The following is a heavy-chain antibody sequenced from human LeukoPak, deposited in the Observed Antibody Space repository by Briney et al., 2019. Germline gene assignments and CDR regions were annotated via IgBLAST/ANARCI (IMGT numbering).Heavy chain of an antibody. CDR3: AKVLHGPAVAGSFDY. J-gene: IGHJ4*02. CDR2: IRYDGSNK. V-gene: IGHV3-30*02. Sequence: GGSLRLSCAASGFTFSSYGMHWVRQAPGKGLEWVAFIRYDGSNKYYADSVKGRFTISRDNSKNTLYLQMNSLRAEDTAVYYCAKVLHGPAVAGSFDYWGQGTLVTVSS. CDR1: GFTFSSYG. D-gene: IGHD6-19*01.